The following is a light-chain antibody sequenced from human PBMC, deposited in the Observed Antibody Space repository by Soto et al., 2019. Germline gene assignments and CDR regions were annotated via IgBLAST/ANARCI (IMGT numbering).Light chain of an antibody. CDR3: SSYTSSSNPPYV. J-gene: IGLJ1*01. V-gene: IGLV2-14*01. CDR2: EVS. CDR1: SSDVGGYNY. Sequence: QAVLTQPASVSGSPGQSITISCTGTSSDVGGYNYVSWYQQHPGKAPKLLIYEVSNRPSGVSNRFSGSKSGNTASLTISGLQAEDEADYNCSSYTSSSNPPYVFGTGTKVTVL.